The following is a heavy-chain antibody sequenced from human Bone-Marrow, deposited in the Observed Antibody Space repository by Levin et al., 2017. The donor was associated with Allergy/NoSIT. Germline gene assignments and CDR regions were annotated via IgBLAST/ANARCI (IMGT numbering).Heavy chain of an antibody. V-gene: IGHV3-48*04. J-gene: IGHJ2*01. CDR2: ISSSSSTI. CDR1: GFTFSSYS. CDR3: ARARAGGYSSSSYGYFDL. D-gene: IGHD6-6*01. Sequence: LSLTCAASGFTFSSYSMNWVRQAPGKGLEWVSYISSSSSTIYYADSVKGRFTISRDNAKNSLYLQMNSLRAEDTAVYYCARARAGGYSSSSYGYFDLWGRGTLVTVSS.